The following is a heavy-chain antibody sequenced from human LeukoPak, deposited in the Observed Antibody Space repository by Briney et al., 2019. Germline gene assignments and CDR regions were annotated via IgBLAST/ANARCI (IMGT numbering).Heavy chain of an antibody. CDR3: ARVRDGHINNLFAP. CDR1: GCSINSYY. J-gene: IGHJ5*02. D-gene: IGHD5-24*01. Sequence: PSETLTLTCSVSGCSINSYYWSWIRQPPGKGLEWVGYIYYSGSTNYNPSLKSRTTITTHSIKKQTSLKTSSVTAAATPVYYCARVRDGHINNLFAPGGEGTLVTVYS. CDR2: IYYSGST. V-gene: IGHV4-59*01.